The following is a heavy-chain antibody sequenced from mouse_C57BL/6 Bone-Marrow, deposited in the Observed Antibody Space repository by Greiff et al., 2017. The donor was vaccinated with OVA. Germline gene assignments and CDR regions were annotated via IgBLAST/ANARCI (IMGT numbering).Heavy chain of an antibody. J-gene: IGHJ1*03. CDR1: EYEFPSHD. V-gene: IGHV5-2*01. Sequence: VQLQQSGGGLVQPGESLKLSCESNEYEFPSHDMSWVRKTPEKRLELVAAINSDGGSPYYPDTMERRFIISRDNTKKTLYLQMSSLRSEDTALYYCARHVYYGYDNWYFDVWGTGTTVTVSS. CDR3: ARHVYYGYDNWYFDV. D-gene: IGHD2-2*01. CDR2: INSDGGSP.